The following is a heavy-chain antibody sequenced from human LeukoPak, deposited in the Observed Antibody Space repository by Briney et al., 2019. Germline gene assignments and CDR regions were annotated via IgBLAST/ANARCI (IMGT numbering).Heavy chain of an antibody. Sequence: GGSLRLSCAASGFTFSNYAMNWVRQGLGQGLQWVSLIHNDGVTTYYADSVKGRFTISRDNSKNTLYLQVNILRAEDTAVYYCAKHRGVHPPYYLDVWGKGTTVTVSS. CDR1: GFTFSNYA. D-gene: IGHD3-10*01. V-gene: IGHV3-23*01. J-gene: IGHJ6*03. CDR2: IHNDGVTT. CDR3: AKHRGVHPPYYLDV.